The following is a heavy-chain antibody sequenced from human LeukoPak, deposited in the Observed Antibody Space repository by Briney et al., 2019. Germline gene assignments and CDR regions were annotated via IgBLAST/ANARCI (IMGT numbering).Heavy chain of an antibody. V-gene: IGHV4-39*07. CDR2: IYYSGST. CDR3: ARLAPAGYFDY. J-gene: IGHJ4*02. D-gene: IGHD3-10*01. CDR1: GGSISSSSCY. Sequence: SETLSLTCTVSGGSISSSSCYWGWIRQPPGKGLEWIGSIYYSGSTYYNPSLKSRVTISVDTSKNQFSLKLSSVTAADTAVYYCARLAPAGYFDYWGQGTLVTVSS.